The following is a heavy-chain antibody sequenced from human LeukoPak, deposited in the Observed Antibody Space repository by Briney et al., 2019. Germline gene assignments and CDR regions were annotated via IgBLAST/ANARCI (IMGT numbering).Heavy chain of an antibody. CDR2: IGAYNGNT. D-gene: IGHD1-26*01. CDR3: ARGGVEWELAATFDY. J-gene: IGHJ4*02. V-gene: IGHV1-18*01. CDR1: GYTFTSYG. Sequence: GASVKVSCKASGYTFTSYGISWVRQAPGQGLEWMGWIGAYNGNTNYAQKLQGRVTMTTDTSTSTAYMELRSLRSDDTAVYYCARGGVEWELAATFDYWGQGTLVTVSS.